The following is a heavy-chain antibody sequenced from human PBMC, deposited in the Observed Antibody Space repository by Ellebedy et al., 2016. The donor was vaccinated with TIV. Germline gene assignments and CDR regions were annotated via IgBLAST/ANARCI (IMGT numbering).Heavy chain of an antibody. CDR3: ASTVYTSAYFSRLGSFDY. V-gene: IGHV4-39*01. CDR1: GASIDSGRYY. J-gene: IGHJ4*02. D-gene: IGHD3-22*01. CDR2: IYHSGTT. Sequence: SETLSLTCTVSGASIDSGRYYWAWIRQPPGKGLEWIGSIYHSGTTYYDSSLKSRVTISIDKSKNQFSLKMSSVTAADTAVYYCASTVYTSAYFSRLGSFDYWGQGTLVPVSS.